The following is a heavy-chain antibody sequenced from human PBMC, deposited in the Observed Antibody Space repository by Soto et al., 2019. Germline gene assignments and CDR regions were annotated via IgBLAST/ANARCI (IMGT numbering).Heavy chain of an antibody. CDR1: GGSFSNRTHY. Sequence: XATLSLTCEVSGGSFSNRTHYWTWIRQPPGKGLEWIGFLYYGGTNYNPSLKSRLTISLDTSKNQISLNLSSVTAADTAVYYCARELGLTARTDDKYYYYALDVCGQGTTVTVSS. V-gene: IGHV4-61*01. D-gene: IGHD3-22*01. CDR3: ARELGLTARTDDKYYYYALDV. CDR2: LYYGGT. J-gene: IGHJ6*02.